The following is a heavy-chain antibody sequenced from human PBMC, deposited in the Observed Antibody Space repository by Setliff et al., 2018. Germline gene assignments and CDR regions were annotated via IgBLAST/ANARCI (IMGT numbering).Heavy chain of an antibody. CDR1: GYTFTDYG. CDR3: ERFGRYCSTTRCKRTSGDDF. D-gene: IGHD2-2*01. V-gene: IGHV1-18*04. J-gene: IGHJ4*02. CDR2: ISPYTGNT. Sequence: ASVKVSCKASGYTFTDYGISWVRQAPGQGLEWLGWISPYTGNTFYAPQFQGRVIMTTDTSAKTAYMDLRSLRSDDTAVYYCERFGRYCSTTRCKRTSGDDFWGLGTLVTVSS.